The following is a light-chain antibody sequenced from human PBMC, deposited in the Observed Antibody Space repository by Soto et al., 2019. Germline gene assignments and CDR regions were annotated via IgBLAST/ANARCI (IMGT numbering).Light chain of an antibody. CDR3: SSYTTVFTYV. CDR1: SSNIGAGYD. Sequence: QSALTQPPSVSGAPGQRVTISCTGSSSNIGAGYDVHWYQQLPGTAPKLFIYGNSNRPSGVPDRFSGSKSGNTASLTISGLQTEDEADYYCSSYTTVFTYVFGTGTKVTVL. J-gene: IGLJ1*01. V-gene: IGLV1-40*01. CDR2: GNS.